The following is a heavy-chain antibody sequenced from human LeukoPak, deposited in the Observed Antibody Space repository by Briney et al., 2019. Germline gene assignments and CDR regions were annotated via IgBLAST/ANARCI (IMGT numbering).Heavy chain of an antibody. D-gene: IGHD2-2*01. CDR1: GFTFSSYS. CDR3: ARDGGSEDIVVVPAANDAFDI. J-gene: IGHJ3*02. Sequence: GGSLRLSCAASGFTFSSYSMNWVRQAPGKGLEWVSSISSSSSYIYYADSVKGRFTISRDNAKNSLYLQMNSLRAEDTAVYYCARDGGSEDIVVVPAANDAFDIWGQGTLVTVSS. V-gene: IGHV3-21*01. CDR2: ISSSSSYI.